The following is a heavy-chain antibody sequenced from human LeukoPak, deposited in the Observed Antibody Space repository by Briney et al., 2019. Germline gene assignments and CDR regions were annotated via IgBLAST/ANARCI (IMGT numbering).Heavy chain of an antibody. V-gene: IGHV4-38-2*02. CDR2: IYHSGST. Sequence: PSETLSLTCTVSGYSISSGYYWGWIRQPPGKGLEWIGSIYHSGSTYYNPSLKSRVTISVDTSKNQFSLKLSSVTAADTAVYYCASAIYVDTAMVNYWGQGTLVTVSS. D-gene: IGHD5-18*01. CDR1: GYSISSGYY. CDR3: ASAIYVDTAMVNY. J-gene: IGHJ4*02.